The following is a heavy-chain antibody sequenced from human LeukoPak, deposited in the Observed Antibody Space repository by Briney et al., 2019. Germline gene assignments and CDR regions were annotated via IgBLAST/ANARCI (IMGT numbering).Heavy chain of an antibody. Sequence: PSETLSLTCAVYGGSFSGYYWSWIRQPPGKGLEWIGEINHSGSTNYNPSLKSRVTISVDTSKNQFSLKLSSVTAADTAVYYCARGCGPLFRYWGQGTLVTVSS. D-gene: IGHD1-14*01. CDR1: GGSFSGYY. V-gene: IGHV4-34*01. CDR3: ARGCGPLFRY. CDR2: INHSGST. J-gene: IGHJ4*02.